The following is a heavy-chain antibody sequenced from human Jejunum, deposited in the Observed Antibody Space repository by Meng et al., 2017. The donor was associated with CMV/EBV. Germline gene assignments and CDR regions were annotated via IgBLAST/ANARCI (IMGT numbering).Heavy chain of an antibody. CDR3: AKGYGNSFEY. V-gene: IGHV4-4*07. J-gene: IGHJ4*02. Sequence: QVQLQEAGPVVVKPSETLSLACTVSGGSFTTYYWSWFRQRAGKGLEWIGRIITSGSTNYNPSLRSRVIMSVDTSKNQFFLKLRSVTAADTAVYFCAKGYGNSFEYWGQGSLVTVSS. CDR2: IITSGST. D-gene: IGHD3-16*01. CDR1: GGSFTTYY.